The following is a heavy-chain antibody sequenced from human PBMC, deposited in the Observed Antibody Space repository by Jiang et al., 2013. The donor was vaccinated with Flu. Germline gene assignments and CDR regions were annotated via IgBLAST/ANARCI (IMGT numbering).Heavy chain of an antibody. V-gene: IGHV4-61*01. CDR2: IYYSGST. J-gene: IGHJ4*02. D-gene: IGHD3-22*01. Sequence: TLSLTCTVSGGSVSSGSYYWSWIRQPPGKGLEWIGYIYYSGSTNYNPSLKSRVTISVDTSKNQFSLKLSSVTAADTAVYYCASYANYYDSSGYYWDYWGQGTLVTVSS. CDR3: ASYANYYDSSGYYWDY. CDR1: GGSVSSGSYY.